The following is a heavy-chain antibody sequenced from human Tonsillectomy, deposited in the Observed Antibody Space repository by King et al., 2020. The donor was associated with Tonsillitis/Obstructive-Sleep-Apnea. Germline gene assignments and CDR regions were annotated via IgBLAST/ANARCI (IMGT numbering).Heavy chain of an antibody. D-gene: IGHD2-15*01. CDR2: ISGSGGST. CDR1: GFTFSSYA. CDR3: AKKWCSGGSCWGGFDY. J-gene: IGHJ4*02. Sequence: VQLVESGGGLVQPGGSLRLSRAASGFTFSSYAMSWVRQAPGKGLEWVSAISGSGGSTYYADSVKGRFTISRDNSKNTLYLQMNSLRAEDTAVYYCAKKWCSGGSCWGGFDYWGQGTLVTVSS. V-gene: IGHV3-23*04.